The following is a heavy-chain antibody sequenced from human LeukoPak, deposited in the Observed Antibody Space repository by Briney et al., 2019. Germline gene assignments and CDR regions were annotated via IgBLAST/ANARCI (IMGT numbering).Heavy chain of an antibody. J-gene: IGHJ6*03. CDR2: FYYSGST. D-gene: IGHD3-9*01. CDR1: GGSISSSAYH. Sequence: RPSETLSLTCTVSGGSISSSAYHWGWIRQPPGKGLEWIGNFYYSGSTYYNPSLKSRLTISGDTSKNQFSLKLSSVTAADTAVYYCARGLSRIRYFDWLLRVRNYYMDVWGKGTTVTVSS. V-gene: IGHV4-39*01. CDR3: ARGLSRIRYFDWLLRVRNYYMDV.